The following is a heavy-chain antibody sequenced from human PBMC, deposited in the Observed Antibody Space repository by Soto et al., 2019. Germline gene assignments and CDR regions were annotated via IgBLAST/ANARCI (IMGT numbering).Heavy chain of an antibody. J-gene: IGHJ6*02. Sequence: VRQAPGKGLEWVSSISSSSSYIYYADSVKGRFTISRDNAKNSLYLQMNSLRAEDTAAYYCARDRYDILTGYWGYYYGMDVWGQGTTVTVSS. V-gene: IGHV3-21*01. CDR2: ISSSSSYI. D-gene: IGHD3-9*01. CDR3: ARDRYDILTGYWGYYYGMDV.